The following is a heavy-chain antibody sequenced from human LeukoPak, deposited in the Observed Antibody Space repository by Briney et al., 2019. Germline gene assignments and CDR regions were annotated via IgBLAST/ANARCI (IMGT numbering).Heavy chain of an antibody. CDR3: ATSRSFDY. Sequence: GGSLRLSCAASGFTFSSYWMSWVRQAPGKGLEWVANIKQDGSEKYYVDSVKSRFTISRDNAKSSLFLHMNSLRAEDTAVYYCATSRSFDYWGQGTLVTVSS. V-gene: IGHV3-7*03. CDR2: IKQDGSEK. J-gene: IGHJ4*02. CDR1: GFTFSSYW.